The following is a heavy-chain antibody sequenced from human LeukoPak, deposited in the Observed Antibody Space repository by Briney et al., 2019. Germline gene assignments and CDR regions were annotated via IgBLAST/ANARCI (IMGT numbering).Heavy chain of an antibody. D-gene: IGHD3-3*01. V-gene: IGHV4-61*02. CDR2: IYTSGST. CDR3: ARDLTIFGVVIMGGWFDP. CDR1: GGSISSGSYY. Sequence: SETLSLTCTVPGGSISSGSYYWSWIRQPAGKGLEWIGRIYTSGSTNYNPSLKSRVTISVDTSKNQFSLKLSSVTAADTAVYYCARDLTIFGVVIMGGWFDPWGQGTLVTVSS. J-gene: IGHJ5*02.